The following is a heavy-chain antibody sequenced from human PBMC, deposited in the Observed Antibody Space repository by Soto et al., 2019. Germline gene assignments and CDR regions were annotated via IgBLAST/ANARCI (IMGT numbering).Heavy chain of an antibody. CDR3: ATQGFYRMGV. CDR2: IHHSGAT. Sequence: QVQLQESGPGLVQPSGTLSLTCAVSGDSITGDNWWSWVRQPPGKGLEWIGEIHHSGATNHNPSLKSRVTISVDASKNQFSLKLNSVTAADTAMFYCATQGFYRMGVWGRGTTVTVSS. J-gene: IGHJ6*02. CDR1: GDSITGDNW. V-gene: IGHV4-4*02.